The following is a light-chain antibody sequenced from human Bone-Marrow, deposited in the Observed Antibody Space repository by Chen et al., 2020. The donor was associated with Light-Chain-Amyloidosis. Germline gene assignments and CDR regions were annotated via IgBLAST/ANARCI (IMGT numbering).Light chain of an antibody. Sequence: SYVLTQPSSVSVAPGQTATIACGGNNIGSASVHWYQQTPGQAPLLVVYDDSDRPSGIPERLSGSNSGNTAALTIRGVEAGDEAGYYCQVWDRSSDRPVFGGGTKLTVL. V-gene: IGLV3-21*02. J-gene: IGLJ3*02. CDR1: NIGSAS. CDR2: DDS. CDR3: QVWDRSSDRPV.